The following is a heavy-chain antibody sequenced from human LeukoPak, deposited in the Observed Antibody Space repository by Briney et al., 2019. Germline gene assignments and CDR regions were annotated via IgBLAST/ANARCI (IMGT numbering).Heavy chain of an antibody. V-gene: IGHV3-30*02. J-gene: IGHJ6*04. D-gene: IGHD3-10*02. CDR2: IQYDGSHK. Sequence: GGSLRLSCAASGFTFSSYGMHWVRQAPGKGLEWVAFIQYDGSHKLYGDSVKGRFTISRDNAKNSLYLQMNSLRAEDTAVYYCAELGITMIGGVWGKGTTVTISS. CDR3: AELGITMIGGV. CDR1: GFTFSSYG.